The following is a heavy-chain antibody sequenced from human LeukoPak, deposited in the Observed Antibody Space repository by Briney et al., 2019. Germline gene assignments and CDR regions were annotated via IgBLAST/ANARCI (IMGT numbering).Heavy chain of an antibody. CDR1: GNSISSGDNY. Sequence: TLSLTCTVSGNSISSGDNYWSWIRQPAGKGLEWIGRIYTSGSTNYNPSLKSRVTISGDTSKNQFSLRLSPVTAADTAVYYCARASYSYDINGWVPFDYWGQGTLVTVSS. D-gene: IGHD3-22*01. J-gene: IGHJ4*02. CDR2: IYTSGST. V-gene: IGHV4-61*02. CDR3: ARASYSYDINGWVPFDY.